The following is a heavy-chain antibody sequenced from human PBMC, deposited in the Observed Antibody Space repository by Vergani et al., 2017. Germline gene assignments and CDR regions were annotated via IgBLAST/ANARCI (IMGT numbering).Heavy chain of an antibody. J-gene: IGHJ4*02. CDR1: GFSVSSYY. V-gene: IGHV3-53*02. CDR2: IYNDDNT. D-gene: IGHD1-26*01. Sequence: ELQLLDTGGGFIHPGRSLRLSCAASGFSVSSYYMSWVRQATGKGLEWVSVIYNDDNTYYTDSVKGRFTISRDNSKNTLYLQMNSLRVEDTAVYYCTRDREFGYWGQGAPVTVSS. CDR3: TRDREFGY.